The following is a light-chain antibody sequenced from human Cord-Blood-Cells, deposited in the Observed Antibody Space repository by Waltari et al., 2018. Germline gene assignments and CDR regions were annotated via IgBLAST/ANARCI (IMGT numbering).Light chain of an antibody. V-gene: IGLV2-23*01. CDR3: CSYAGSSSYV. J-gene: IGLJ1*01. CDR2: EGS. CDR1: SRYVGSYHL. Sequence: QSALTQPPSVSGSPGQSLPISCTGTSRYVGSYHLVSWYQQHPGNAPKLMIYEGSKRPSGVSNRFSGSKSGNTASLTISGLQAEDEADYYCCSYAGSSSYVLGTGTKVTVL.